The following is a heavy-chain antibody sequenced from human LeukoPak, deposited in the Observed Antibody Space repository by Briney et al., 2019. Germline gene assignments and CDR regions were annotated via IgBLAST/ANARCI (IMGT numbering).Heavy chain of an antibody. CDR3: AREHYDFWSGFYYYYYGMDV. Sequence: GGSLRLSCAASGFTFSSYWMHWVRQAPGKGLVWVSRINSDGSSTSYVDSVKGRFTISRDNAKNTLYLQMNSLRAEDTAVYYCAREHYDFWSGFYYYYYGMDVWGQGTTVTVSS. CDR1: GFTFSSYW. V-gene: IGHV3-74*01. J-gene: IGHJ6*02. D-gene: IGHD3-3*01. CDR2: INSDGSST.